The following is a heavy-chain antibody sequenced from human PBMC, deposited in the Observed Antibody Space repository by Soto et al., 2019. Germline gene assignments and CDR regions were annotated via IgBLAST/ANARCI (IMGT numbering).Heavy chain of an antibody. V-gene: IGHV1-2*02. CDR3: AREPGITGNPYYYYGMDV. CDR2: INPNSGGT. J-gene: IGHJ6*02. Sequence: QVQLVQSGAEVKKPGASVKVSCKASGYTFTGYYMHWVRQAPGQGREWMGWINPNSGGTNYAQKFQGRVTMTRDTSISTAYMELSRLRSDDTAVYYCAREPGITGNPYYYYGMDVWGQGTTVTVSS. CDR1: GYTFTGYY. D-gene: IGHD1-20*01.